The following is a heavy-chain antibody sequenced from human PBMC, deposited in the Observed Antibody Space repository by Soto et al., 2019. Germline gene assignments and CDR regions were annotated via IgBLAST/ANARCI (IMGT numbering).Heavy chain of an antibody. Sequence: ASVKVSCKASGGTFSSYAISWVRQAPGQGLEWVGGIIPIFGTANYAQKFQSRVTITADKSTSTAYMELSSLRSEDTAVYYCARAQVEMATIYYYYGMDVWGQGTTVTVSS. V-gene: IGHV1-69*06. J-gene: IGHJ6*02. CDR2: IIPIFGTA. D-gene: IGHD5-12*01. CDR3: ARAQVEMATIYYYYGMDV. CDR1: GGTFSSYA.